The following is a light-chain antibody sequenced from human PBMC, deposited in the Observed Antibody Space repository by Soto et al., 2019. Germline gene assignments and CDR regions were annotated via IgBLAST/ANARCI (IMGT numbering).Light chain of an antibody. CDR1: QSISNW. CDR2: DAS. Sequence: IRMTHSPSTLSASVGARVTITCRASQSISNWLAWYQQKQGKAPKLLIYDASSLESGVPSRFSGSGSGTEFTLTISSLQPDDFATYYCQQYNIYWGTFGQGTKVDVK. V-gene: IGKV1-5*01. J-gene: IGKJ1*01. CDR3: QQYNIYWGT.